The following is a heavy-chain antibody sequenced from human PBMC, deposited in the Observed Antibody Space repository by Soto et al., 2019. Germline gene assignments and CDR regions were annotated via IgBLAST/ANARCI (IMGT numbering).Heavy chain of an antibody. D-gene: IGHD2-15*01. Sequence: EVQLVESGGGLVQPGRSLRLSCAASGFTFDDYAMHWVRQAPGKGLEWVSGISWNSGSIGYADSVKGRFTISRDNAKNSLYLQMNGLRAEDTALYYCAKVDSHAFDIWGQGTMVTVSS. V-gene: IGHV3-9*01. CDR3: AKVDSHAFDI. CDR1: GFTFDDYA. CDR2: ISWNSGSI. J-gene: IGHJ3*02.